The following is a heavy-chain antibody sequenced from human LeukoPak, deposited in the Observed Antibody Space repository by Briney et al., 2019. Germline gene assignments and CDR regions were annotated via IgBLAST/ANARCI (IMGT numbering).Heavy chain of an antibody. CDR1: GGSFSGYY. J-gene: IGHJ4*02. CDR2: INHSGST. Sequence: SETLSLTCAVYGGSFSGYYWSWIRQPPGKGREWIGEINHSGSTNYNPSLKSRVTISVDTSKNQFSLKLSSVTAADTAVYYCARGLRRRSFGDYCGEGTLVTVSS. CDR3: ARGLRRRSFGDY. D-gene: IGHD3-16*01. V-gene: IGHV4-34*01.